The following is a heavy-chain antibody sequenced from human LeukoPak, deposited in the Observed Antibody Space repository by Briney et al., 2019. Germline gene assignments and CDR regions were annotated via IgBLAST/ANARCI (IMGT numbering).Heavy chain of an antibody. CDR1: GFTFSSYE. CDR2: ISSSGSTI. CDR3: ARERRQQPDY. J-gene: IGHJ4*02. D-gene: IGHD6-13*01. Sequence: PGGSLRLSCAASGFTFSSYEMNWVRQAPGRGLEWVSYISSSGSTIYYADSVKGRFTISRDNAKNSLYLQMNSLRAEDTAVYYCARERRQQPDYWGQGTLVTVSS. V-gene: IGHV3-48*03.